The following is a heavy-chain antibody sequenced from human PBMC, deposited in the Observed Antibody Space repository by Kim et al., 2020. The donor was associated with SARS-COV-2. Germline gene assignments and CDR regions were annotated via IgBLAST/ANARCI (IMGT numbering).Heavy chain of an antibody. CDR3: ARHELGAFDI. CDR2: IKQDGSET. CDR1: VFTFSTYW. J-gene: IGHJ3*02. D-gene: IGHD6-13*01. Sequence: GGSLRLSCAASVFTFSTYWMSWVRQAPGKGLEWVANIKQDGSETYYVDSVKGRFTISRDNAKNSLYLQMNSLRAEDTAVYYCARHELGAFDIWGQGTTVTVSS. V-gene: IGHV3-7*03.